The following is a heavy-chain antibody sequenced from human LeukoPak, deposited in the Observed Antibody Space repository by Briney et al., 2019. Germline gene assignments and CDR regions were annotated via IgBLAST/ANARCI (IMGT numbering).Heavy chain of an antibody. CDR1: GFSLGNFQ. J-gene: IGHJ5*02. V-gene: IGHV3-30-3*01. CDR2: ISLDGSTE. D-gene: IGHD3-10*01. Sequence: PGGSLRLSCVASGFSLGNFQMYWVRQAPGKGLEWVSIISLDGSTEFYADSVKGRFTISRDTASNTMHLEMNNLRIEDTAVYYCMRDYMDWFDPWGQGSLVTVSS. CDR3: MRDYMDWFDP.